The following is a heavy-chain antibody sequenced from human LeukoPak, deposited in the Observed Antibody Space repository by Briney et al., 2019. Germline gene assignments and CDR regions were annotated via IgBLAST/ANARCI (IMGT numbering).Heavy chain of an antibody. V-gene: IGHV4-59*08. CDR1: GGSISSYY. CDR2: IYYSGST. Sequence: SETLSLTCTVSGGSISSYYWSWIRQPPGKRLEWIGYIYYSGSTNYNPSLKSRVTISVDTSKNQFSLKLSSVTAADTAVYYCARHNGRGSGWSFDYWGQGTLVTVSS. J-gene: IGHJ4*02. D-gene: IGHD6-19*01. CDR3: ARHNGRGSGWSFDY.